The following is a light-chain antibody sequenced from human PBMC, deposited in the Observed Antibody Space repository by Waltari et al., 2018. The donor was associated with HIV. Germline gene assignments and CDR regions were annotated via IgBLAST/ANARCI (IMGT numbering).Light chain of an antibody. CDR1: QSLLHSNGYNY. V-gene: IGKV2-28*01. Sequence: DIVMTQSPLSLPVTPGEPASISCRSSQSLLHSNGYNYLDWYLQKPGQSPQLLIYLGSMRASGVPDRFSGSGSGTDFTLKISRVEAEDVGVYYCMQALQAKYTFGQGTKLEIK. CDR2: LGS. CDR3: MQALQAKYT. J-gene: IGKJ2*01.